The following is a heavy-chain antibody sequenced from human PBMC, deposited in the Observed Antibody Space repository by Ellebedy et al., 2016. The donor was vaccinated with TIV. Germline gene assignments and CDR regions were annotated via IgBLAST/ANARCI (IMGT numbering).Heavy chain of an antibody. CDR2: IRSKAYGGTT. Sequence: SLKISXTVSGFTFGDYAMSWFRQAPGKGLEWVGLIRSKAYGGTTEYGASVKGRFTISRDDSKSIADLQTNSLKTEDTAVYYCSRGVVAAATVGYWGQGTLVTVSS. CDR1: GFTFGDYA. J-gene: IGHJ4*02. V-gene: IGHV3-49*03. CDR3: SRGVVAAATVGY. D-gene: IGHD2-15*01.